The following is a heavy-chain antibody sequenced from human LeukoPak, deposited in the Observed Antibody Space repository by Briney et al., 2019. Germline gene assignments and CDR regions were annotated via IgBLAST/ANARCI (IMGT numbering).Heavy chain of an antibody. J-gene: IGHJ4*02. D-gene: IGHD5-12*01. CDR3: AKSLSSGYDPVDYFDY. CDR1: GFTFDDYT. V-gene: IGHV3-43*01. Sequence: PGGSLRLSCAASGFTFDDYTMHWVRQAPGKGLEWVSLISWDGGSTYYADSVKGRFTISRDNSKNSLYLQMNSLRTEDTALYYCAKSLSSGYDPVDYFDYWGQGTLVTVSS. CDR2: ISWDGGST.